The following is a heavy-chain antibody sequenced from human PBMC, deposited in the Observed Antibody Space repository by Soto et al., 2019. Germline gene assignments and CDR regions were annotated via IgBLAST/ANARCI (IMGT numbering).Heavy chain of an antibody. CDR3: ARSIVVVTALDY. D-gene: IGHD2-21*02. V-gene: IGHV1-3*01. Sequence: ASVKVSCKASGYTFTSYAMHWVRQAPGQRLEWMGWINAGNGNTKYSQKLQGRVTITRDTSASTAYMELSSLRSEDTSVYYCARSIVVVTALDYWGQGTLVTVSS. J-gene: IGHJ4*02. CDR2: INAGNGNT. CDR1: GYTFTSYA.